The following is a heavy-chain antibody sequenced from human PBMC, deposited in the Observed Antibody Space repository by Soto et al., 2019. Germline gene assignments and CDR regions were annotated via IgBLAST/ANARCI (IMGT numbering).Heavy chain of an antibody. CDR1: EFTLASPE. J-gene: IGHJ3*01. Sequence: EVQLVESGGGLVQPGGSLRLSLQVPEFTLASPEMYWVRQAPGKGLEWISYIHPSGQPIFYADSVKGRFTISRDNANNSLFLQMNSLRAEDTAVYYCARRASRWGQGTMVTVSS. V-gene: IGHV3-48*03. CDR3: ARRASR. CDR2: IHPSGQPI. D-gene: IGHD1-26*01.